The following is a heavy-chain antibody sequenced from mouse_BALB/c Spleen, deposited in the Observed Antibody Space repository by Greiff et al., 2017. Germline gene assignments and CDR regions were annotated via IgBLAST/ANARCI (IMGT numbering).Heavy chain of an antibody. D-gene: IGHD1-1*01. V-gene: IGHV3-8*02. J-gene: IGHJ2*01. CDR3: ARRGYYGSSSNYFDY. CDR1: GDSITSGY. CDR2: ISYSGST. Sequence: EVKLVESGPSLVKPSQTLSLTCSVTGDSITSGYWNWIRKFPGNKLEYMGYISYSGSTYYNPSLKSRISITRDTSKNQYYLQLNSVTTEDTAIYYCARRGYYGSSSNYFDYWGQGTTLTVSS.